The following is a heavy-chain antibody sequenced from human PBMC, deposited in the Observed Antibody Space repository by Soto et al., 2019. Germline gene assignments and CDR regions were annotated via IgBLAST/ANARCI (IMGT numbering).Heavy chain of an antibody. CDR1: GFTFSSYG. Sequence: QVQLVESGGGVVQPGRSLRLSCGASGFTFSSYGMHWVRQAPGKGLEWVAVISYDGSNKYYADSVKGRFTISRDNSKNTLYLQMNSLRAEDTAVYYCAKDSTVVVTAIGSWYFDLWGRGTLVTVSS. V-gene: IGHV3-30*18. D-gene: IGHD2-21*02. CDR3: AKDSTVVVTAIGSWYFDL. CDR2: ISYDGSNK. J-gene: IGHJ2*01.